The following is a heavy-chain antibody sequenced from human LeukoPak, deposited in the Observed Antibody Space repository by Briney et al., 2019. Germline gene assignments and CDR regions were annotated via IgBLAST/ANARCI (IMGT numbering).Heavy chain of an antibody. CDR1: GDSINSLDL. J-gene: IGHJ4*02. V-gene: IGHV4-4*02. CDR3: AGLVGRYSSGLYYYYLDY. D-gene: IGHD3-22*01. CDR2: MYLSGTT. Sequence: SETLSLTCTVSGDSINSLDLWSWVRQPPGKGLEWIGEMYLSGTTHSNPSVKSRVTISIDKSKNQFFLNLSSVTAADTAVYYCAGLVGRYSSGLYYYYLDYWGQGTLVTVSS.